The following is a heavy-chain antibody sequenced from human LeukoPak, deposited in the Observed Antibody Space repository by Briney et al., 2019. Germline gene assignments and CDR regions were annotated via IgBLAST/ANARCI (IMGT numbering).Heavy chain of an antibody. CDR3: TRDRSYGSFDF. CDR1: GFTFDEHG. D-gene: IGHD5-18*01. CDR2: INWNGGST. J-gene: IGHJ4*02. V-gene: IGHV3-20*01. Sequence: PGGSLRLSCAAAGFTFDEHGMNWVRQAPGKGLEWVSGINWNGGSTFYADSVKGRFTISRDNAKNALYLQMNCLTAEDTALYHCTRDRSYGSFDFWGQGTLVTVSS.